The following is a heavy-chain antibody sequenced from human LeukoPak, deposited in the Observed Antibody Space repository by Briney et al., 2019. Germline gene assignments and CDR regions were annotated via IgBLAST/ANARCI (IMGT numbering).Heavy chain of an antibody. CDR2: ICYSGST. CDR1: GGSIWSSGIC. V-gene: IGHV4-39*01. Sequence: SGTLSLTCTVSGGSIWSSGICWGWIRPPPGKELDWIGSICYSGSTYYSPSLKSRVSISVDTSTNQFSLKLSSVTAADTAVYYCARRGAPGKFDYWGQGTLVTASS. CDR3: ARRGAPGKFDY. J-gene: IGHJ4*02. D-gene: IGHD3-10*01.